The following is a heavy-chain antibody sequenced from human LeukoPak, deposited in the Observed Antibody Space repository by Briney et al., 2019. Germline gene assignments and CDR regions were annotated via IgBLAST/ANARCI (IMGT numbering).Heavy chain of an antibody. D-gene: IGHD1-14*01. CDR1: EFTCSSYA. Sequence: GGSLRLSCAASEFTCSSYAMQWVRQAPGKGLEWVSGISASGGSTYYADSVKGRFTISRDNSKNTLYLQMNSLRAEDTAIYYCAKYVTAKGPPYGLDVWGQGTTVTVSS. V-gene: IGHV3-23*01. CDR2: ISASGGST. J-gene: IGHJ6*02. CDR3: AKYVTAKGPPYGLDV.